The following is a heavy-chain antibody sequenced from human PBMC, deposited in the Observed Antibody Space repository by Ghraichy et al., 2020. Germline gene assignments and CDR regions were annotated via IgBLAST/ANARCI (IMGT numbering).Heavy chain of an antibody. D-gene: IGHD6-19*01. Sequence: LSLTCAASGFTFSSYWMSWVRQAPGKGLEWVANIKQDGSEKYYVDSVKGRFTISRDNAKNSLYLQMNSLRAEDTAVYYCARYPSFTQWLKPSGNYYYYGMDVWGQGTTVTVSS. J-gene: IGHJ6*02. V-gene: IGHV3-7*03. CDR3: ARYPSFTQWLKPSGNYYYYGMDV. CDR1: GFTFSSYW. CDR2: IKQDGSEK.